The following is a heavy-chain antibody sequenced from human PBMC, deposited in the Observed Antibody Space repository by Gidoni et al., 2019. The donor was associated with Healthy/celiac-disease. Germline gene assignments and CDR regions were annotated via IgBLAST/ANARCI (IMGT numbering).Heavy chain of an antibody. CDR2: IYHSGST. J-gene: IGHJ4*02. V-gene: IGHV4-4*02. D-gene: IGHD6-13*01. CDR1: GGSISSSNW. CDR3: ARVWGAAAGFDY. Sequence: QVQLQESGPGLVKPSGTLSPTCAVTGGSISSSNWWSWVRQPPGKGLEWIGEIYHSGSTNYNPSLKRRVTISVDKSKNQFSLKLSSVTAADTAVYYCARVWGAAAGFDYWGQGTLVTVSS.